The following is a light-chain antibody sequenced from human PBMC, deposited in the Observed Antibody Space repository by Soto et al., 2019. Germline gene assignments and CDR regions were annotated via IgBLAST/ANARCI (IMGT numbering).Light chain of an antibody. CDR1: QSISSW. CDR2: ATS. Sequence: IQMTQSPSTLSASVGDRVTITCRASQSISSWLAWYQQKPGQAPKVXISATSNLQTGVPSRFSGSGAGTECTRTISSLQPEDFGTYYCQQSYSTTRTFGQGTKVDIK. CDR3: QQSYSTTRT. J-gene: IGKJ1*01. V-gene: IGKV1-39*01.